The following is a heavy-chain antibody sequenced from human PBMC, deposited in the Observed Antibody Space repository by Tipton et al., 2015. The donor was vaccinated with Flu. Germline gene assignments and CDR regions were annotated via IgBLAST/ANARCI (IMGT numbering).Heavy chain of an antibody. V-gene: IGHV3-11*01. CDR3: ARARIVGATGDAFDI. CDR2: ISSSGSTI. D-gene: IGHD1-26*01. CDR1: GFTFSDYY. Sequence: SLRLSCAASGFTFSDYYMSWIRQAPGKGLEWVSYISSSGSTIYYADSVKGRFTISRDNAKNSLYLQMNSLRAEDTAVYYCARARIVGATGDAFDIWGQGTMVTVSS. J-gene: IGHJ3*02.